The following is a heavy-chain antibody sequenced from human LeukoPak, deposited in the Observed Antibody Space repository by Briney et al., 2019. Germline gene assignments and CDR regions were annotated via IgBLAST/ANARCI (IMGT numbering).Heavy chain of an antibody. J-gene: IGHJ5*02. Sequence: PGGSLRLSCAASGFTFSSYSMNWVRQAPGKGLEWVSSISSSSSYIYYADSVKGRFTISRDNAKNSLYLQMNSLRAEDTAVYYCARVWVVATVFDPWGQGTLVTASS. CDR2: ISSSSSYI. CDR1: GFTFSSYS. CDR3: ARVWVVATVFDP. V-gene: IGHV3-21*01. D-gene: IGHD5-12*01.